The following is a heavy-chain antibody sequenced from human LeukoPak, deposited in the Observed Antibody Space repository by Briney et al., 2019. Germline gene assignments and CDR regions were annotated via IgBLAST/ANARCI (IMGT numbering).Heavy chain of an antibody. D-gene: IGHD3-10*01. CDR2: IYYTGNT. Sequence: SETLSLTCTVSGGSISTYYWTWIRQPPGKGLDRIGFIYYTGNTHYNPSLKSRVTISLDTSRNQFSLKLTSVTAADTAVYYCVRAGGLPRDDAFDLWGQGALVTVSS. CDR3: VRAGGLPRDDAFDL. J-gene: IGHJ3*01. V-gene: IGHV4-59*01. CDR1: GGSISTYY.